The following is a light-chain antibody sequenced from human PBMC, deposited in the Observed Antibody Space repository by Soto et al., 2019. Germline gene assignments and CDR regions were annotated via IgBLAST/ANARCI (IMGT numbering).Light chain of an antibody. J-gene: IGLJ1*01. CDR3: SSFTTNRIYV. CDR2: GIR. Sequence: QSVLTQPTSVSASPGQAITISCTGNSNDIGTYDYVSWYQQHTGKAPSLLIHGIRNRPSGISSRFAASTSGLAASLTISGLQAEDEADYSCSSFTTNRIYVFGPGTKVTVL. CDR1: SNDIGTYDY. V-gene: IGLV2-14*01.